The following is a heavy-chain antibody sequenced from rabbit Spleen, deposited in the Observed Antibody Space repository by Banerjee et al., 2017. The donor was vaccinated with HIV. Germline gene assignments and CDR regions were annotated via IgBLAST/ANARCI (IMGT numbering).Heavy chain of an antibody. CDR3: ARDLVGVIGWNFYL. Sequence: QEQLVESGGGLVQPEGSLTLTCSASGFSFSTDYSMCWVRQAPGKGLEWIACINASTGKPVYATWAKGRFTISRTSSTTVTLRMTSLTAADRATYFCARDLVGVIGWNFYLWGPGTLVTVS. V-gene: IGHV1S45*01. CDR2: INASTGKP. J-gene: IGHJ4*01. D-gene: IGHD1-1*01. CDR1: GFSFSTDYS.